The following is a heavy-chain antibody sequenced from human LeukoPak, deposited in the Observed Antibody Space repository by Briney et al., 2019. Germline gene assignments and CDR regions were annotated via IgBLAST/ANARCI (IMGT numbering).Heavy chain of an antibody. V-gene: IGHV4-30-2*01. CDR2: IYHSGST. CDR1: GGSISSGGYY. J-gene: IGHJ4*02. CDR3: AREEGYQLLPTGGLDY. D-gene: IGHD2-2*01. Sequence: SETLSLTCTVSGGSISSGGYYWSWIRQPPGKGLEWIGYIYHSGSTYYNPSLKSRVTISVDRSKNQFSLKLSSVTAADTAVYYCAREEGYQLLPTGGLDYWGQGTLVTVSS.